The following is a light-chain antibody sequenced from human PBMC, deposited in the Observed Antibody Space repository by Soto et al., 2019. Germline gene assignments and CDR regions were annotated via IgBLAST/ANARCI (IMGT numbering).Light chain of an antibody. CDR2: DVS. CDR1: SSDGGGYNY. V-gene: IGLV2-14*01. Sequence: QSALTQPASVSGSPGQSITISCTGTSSDGGGYNYVSWYQQHPGKAPKLMIYDVSNRPSGVSNRFSGSKSGNTASLTISGLQAEDEADYYCSSYTSSSGVFGTGTKLTVL. J-gene: IGLJ1*01. CDR3: SSYTSSSGV.